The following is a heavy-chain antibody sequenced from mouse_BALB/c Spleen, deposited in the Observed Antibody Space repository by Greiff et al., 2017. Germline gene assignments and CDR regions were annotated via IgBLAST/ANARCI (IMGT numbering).Heavy chain of an antibody. V-gene: IGHV1S81*02. CDR1: GYTFTSYY. CDR3: TRVGLRPKYFDV. CDR2: INPSNGGT. D-gene: IGHD1-2*01. J-gene: IGHJ1*01. Sequence: VKLVESGAELVKPGASVKLSCKASGYTFTSYYMYWVKQRPGQGLEWIGEINPSNGGTNFNEKFKSKATLTVDKSSSTAYMQLSSLTSEDSAVYYCTRVGLRPKYFDVWGAGTTVTVSS.